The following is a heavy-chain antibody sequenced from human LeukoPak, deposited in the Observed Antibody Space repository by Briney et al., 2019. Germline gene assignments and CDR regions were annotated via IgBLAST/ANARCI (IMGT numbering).Heavy chain of an antibody. CDR1: GFTFSSYG. Sequence: GGSLRLSCAASGFTFSSYGMHWVRQAPGKGLEWVAVISYDGSNKYYADSVKGRFTISRDNSKNTLYLQMNSLRAEDTAIYYCAKERGLVAGYAFDIWGQGTMVTVSS. CDR3: AKERGLVAGYAFDI. CDR2: ISYDGSNK. D-gene: IGHD6-19*01. J-gene: IGHJ3*02. V-gene: IGHV3-30*18.